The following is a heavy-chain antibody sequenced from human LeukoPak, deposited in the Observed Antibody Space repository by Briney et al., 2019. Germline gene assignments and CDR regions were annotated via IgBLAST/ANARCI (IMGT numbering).Heavy chain of an antibody. CDR3: AKDYAYGDYYFDY. J-gene: IGHJ4*02. CDR2: IRYDGSNK. V-gene: IGHV3-30*02. CDR1: GFTFSSYG. D-gene: IGHD4-17*01. Sequence: AGGSLRLSSAASGFTFSSYGMHWVRQAPGKGLEWVAFIRYDGSNKYYADSVKGRFTISRDNSKNTLYLQMNSLSAEDTAVYYCAKDYAYGDYYFDYWGQGTLVTVSS.